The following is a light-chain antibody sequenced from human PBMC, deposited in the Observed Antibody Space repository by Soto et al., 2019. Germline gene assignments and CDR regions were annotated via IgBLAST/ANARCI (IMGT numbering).Light chain of an antibody. V-gene: IGKV3-11*01. CDR3: QQRTEWPPSIT. J-gene: IGKJ5*01. Sequence: EIVLTQSPGTLSLSPGERATLSCRASQSVSTNLAWYQQKPGQAPRVLIYGASTRAAGIPARFSGSGSGTDFTLTITSLEPEDFAVYYCQQRTEWPPSITFGQGTRLEIK. CDR1: QSVSTN. CDR2: GAS.